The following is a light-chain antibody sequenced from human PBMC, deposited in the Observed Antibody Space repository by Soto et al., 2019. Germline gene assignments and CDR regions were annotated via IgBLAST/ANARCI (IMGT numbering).Light chain of an antibody. CDR3: QQYYSIWT. Sequence: DIVMTQSPDSLAVSLGERATINCKSSQSVLYSSNNKNYLAWYQQKPGQPPKLLIYWASTRESGVPDRFSGSGSGTDFTLTISSLQAEDVAVYYFQQYYSIWTFGQGTKVEIK. CDR2: WAS. J-gene: IGKJ1*01. CDR1: QSVLYSSNNKNY. V-gene: IGKV4-1*01.